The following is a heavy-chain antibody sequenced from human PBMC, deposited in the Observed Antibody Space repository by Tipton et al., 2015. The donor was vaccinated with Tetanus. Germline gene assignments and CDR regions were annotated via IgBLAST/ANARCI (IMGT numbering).Heavy chain of an antibody. V-gene: IGHV3-23*01. CDR2: ISGSGGST. CDR1: GFTFSSYA. Sequence: SLRLSCAASGFTFSSYAMSWVRQAPGKGLEWVPAISGSGGSTYYADSVKGRFTISRDNSKNTLYLQMNSLRAEDTAVYYCAKGVTMVRGGTYFDYWGQGTLVTVSS. J-gene: IGHJ4*02. CDR3: AKGVTMVRGGTYFDY. D-gene: IGHD3-10*01.